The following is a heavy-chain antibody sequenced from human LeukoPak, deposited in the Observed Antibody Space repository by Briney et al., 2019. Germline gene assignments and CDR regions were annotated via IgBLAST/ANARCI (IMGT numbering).Heavy chain of an antibody. Sequence: SETLSLTCTVSGGSISSYYWSWIRQPPGKGLEWIGYIYYSGTTNYNPSLKSRVTISVDTSKNQFSLKLSSVTAADTAVYYCARDSGYYDLDYWGQGTLVTVSS. D-gene: IGHD3-22*01. V-gene: IGHV4-59*01. CDR1: GGSISSYY. J-gene: IGHJ4*02. CDR3: ARDSGYYDLDY. CDR2: IYYSGTT.